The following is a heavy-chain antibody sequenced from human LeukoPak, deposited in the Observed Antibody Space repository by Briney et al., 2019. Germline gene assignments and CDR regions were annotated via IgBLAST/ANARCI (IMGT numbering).Heavy chain of an antibody. D-gene: IGHD3-22*01. CDR1: GGSFSGYY. CDR3: ARGLGLSMIVAVKFDP. CDR2: INHSGST. Sequence: SETLSLTCAVYGGSFSGYYWSWIRQPPGKGLEWIGEINHSGSTNYNPSLKSRVTISVDTSKNQFSLKLSSVTAADTAVYYCARGLGLSMIVAVKFDPWGQGTLVTVSS. J-gene: IGHJ5*02. V-gene: IGHV4-34*01.